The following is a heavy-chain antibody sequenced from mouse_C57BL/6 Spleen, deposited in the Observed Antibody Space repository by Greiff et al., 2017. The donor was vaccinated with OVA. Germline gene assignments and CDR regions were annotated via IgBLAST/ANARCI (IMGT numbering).Heavy chain of an antibody. Sequence: EVMLVESGGGLVKPGGSLKLSCAASGFTFSSYAMSWVRQTPEKRLEWVATISDGGSYTYYPDNVKGRFTITRDNAKNNLYLQMSHLKSEDTAMYYCARDQGYADYDYDRAWFAYWGQGTLVTVSA. D-gene: IGHD2-4*01. CDR2: ISDGGSYT. V-gene: IGHV5-4*01. CDR3: ARDQGYADYDYDRAWFAY. CDR1: GFTFSSYA. J-gene: IGHJ3*01.